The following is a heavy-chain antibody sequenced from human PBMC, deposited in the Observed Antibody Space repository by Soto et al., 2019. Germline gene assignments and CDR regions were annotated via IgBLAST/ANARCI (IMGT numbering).Heavy chain of an antibody. CDR2: ISTEGSTT. D-gene: IGHD3-3*01. V-gene: IGHV3-74*01. CDR3: AKDDFFVVGLSRGFDI. J-gene: IGHJ3*02. CDR1: GFTFSRYW. Sequence: EVQLVESGGGLVQPGGSLRLSCAASGFTFSRYWMHWVRQAPGEGLVWVSGISTEGSTTRYVDSVKGRFTISRDNVKNSLYLQLGSRRAEDTAVYYCAKDDFFVVGLSRGFDIWGQGTVVTVSS.